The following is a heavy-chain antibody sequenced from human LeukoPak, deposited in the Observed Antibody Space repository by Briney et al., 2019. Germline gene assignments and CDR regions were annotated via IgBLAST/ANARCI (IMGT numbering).Heavy chain of an antibody. Sequence: ASVKVSCKASGYTFTRHYMHWVRQAPGQGLEWMGIINPSSGSTSYAQKFQGRVTMTRDTSITTAYMELSRLRSDDTAVYYCARDLDYYGSGSFFNIWGQGTMVTVSS. J-gene: IGHJ3*02. V-gene: IGHV1-46*01. CDR2: INPSSGST. D-gene: IGHD3-10*01. CDR1: GYTFTRHY. CDR3: ARDLDYYGSGSFFNI.